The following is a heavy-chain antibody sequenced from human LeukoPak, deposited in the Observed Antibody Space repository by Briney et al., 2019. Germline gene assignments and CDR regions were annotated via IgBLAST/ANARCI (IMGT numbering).Heavy chain of an antibody. CDR2: IWYDGSNK. V-gene: IGHV3-30*02. CDR3: SKDVCSSTSCYSDY. Sequence: GGSLRLSCAASGFTFSSYGMHWVRQAPGKGVEWVAFIWYDGSNKYYADSVKGRFTISRDNSKNTLYLQFNSLRAEDTAVYYFSKDVCSSTSCYSDYCGQGTLFTVSS. CDR1: GFTFSSYG. J-gene: IGHJ4*02. D-gene: IGHD2-2*01.